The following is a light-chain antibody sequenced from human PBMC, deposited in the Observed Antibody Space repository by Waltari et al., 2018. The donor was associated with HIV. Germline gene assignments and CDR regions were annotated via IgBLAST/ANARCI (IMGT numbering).Light chain of an antibody. CDR2: SVH. V-gene: IGLV2-11*01. J-gene: IGLJ1*01. Sequence: QSALTQPRSVSGSPGQSITISCTVTGPHVGGYNYFSLHQQRPGGIPKLIIYSVHERPSGVPARFSGSKSGNTASLTVSGLQPEDEADYYCSSFAGASTYVFGTGTAVTVL. CDR3: SSFAGASTYV. CDR1: GPHVGGYNY.